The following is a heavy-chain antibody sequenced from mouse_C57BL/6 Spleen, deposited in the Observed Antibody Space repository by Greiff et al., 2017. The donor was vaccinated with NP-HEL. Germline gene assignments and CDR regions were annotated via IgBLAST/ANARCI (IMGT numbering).Heavy chain of an antibody. Sequence: VQLQQSGPELVKPGASVKISCKASGYSFTGYYMNWVKQSPEKSLEWIGEINPSTGGTTYNQKFKAKATLTVDKSSSTAYMQLKSLTSEDSAVYYCAREAVNWAFDYWGQGTTLTVSS. V-gene: IGHV1-42*01. CDR1: GYSFTGYY. J-gene: IGHJ2*01. CDR2: INPSTGGT. D-gene: IGHD4-1*01. CDR3: AREAVNWAFDY.